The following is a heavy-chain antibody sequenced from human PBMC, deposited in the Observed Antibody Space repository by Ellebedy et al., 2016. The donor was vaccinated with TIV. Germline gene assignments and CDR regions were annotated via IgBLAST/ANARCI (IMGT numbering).Heavy chain of an antibody. CDR3: ATAGIGYCSSTSCYEEGYYYYYYGMDV. CDR1: GYSFTSYW. D-gene: IGHD2-2*03. Sequence: GESLKISXKGSGYSFTSYWIGWVRQMPGKGLEWMGIIYPGDSDTRYSPSFQGQVTISADKSISTAYLQWSSLKASDTAMYYCATAGIGYCSSTSCYEEGYYYYYYGMDVWGQGTTVTVSS. V-gene: IGHV5-51*01. CDR2: IYPGDSDT. J-gene: IGHJ6*02.